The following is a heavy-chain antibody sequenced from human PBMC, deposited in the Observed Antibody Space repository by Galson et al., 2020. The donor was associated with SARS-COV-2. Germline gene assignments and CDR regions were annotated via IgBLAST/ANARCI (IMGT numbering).Heavy chain of an antibody. CDR2: LSEGSDYM. Sequence: GESLKISCAASGFTFSSYSINWVRQAPGKGLEWVSSLSEGSDYMYYADSVRGRFTISRDNAKNSLFLQMNSLRAEDTALYYCAREGGPDSNILGWHFDLWGRGTLVTVSS. D-gene: IGHD3-16*01. CDR3: AREGGPDSNILGWHFDL. V-gene: IGHV3-21*01. CDR1: GFTFSSYS. J-gene: IGHJ2*01.